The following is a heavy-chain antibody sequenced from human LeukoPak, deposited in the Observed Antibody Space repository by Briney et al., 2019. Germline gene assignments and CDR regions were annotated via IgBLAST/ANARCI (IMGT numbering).Heavy chain of an antibody. V-gene: IGHV4-4*07. CDR2: IYTSGST. J-gene: IGHJ5*02. CDR1: GGSISGYY. D-gene: IGHD2-15*01. CDR3: ARDPVAVYNWFDP. Sequence: SETLSLTCTVSGGSISGYYWSWIRQPAGKGLEWIGRIYTSGSTNYNPSLKSRVTMALDTSKNQFSLKLTSVTAADTAVYYCARDPVAVYNWFDPWGQGTLVTVSS.